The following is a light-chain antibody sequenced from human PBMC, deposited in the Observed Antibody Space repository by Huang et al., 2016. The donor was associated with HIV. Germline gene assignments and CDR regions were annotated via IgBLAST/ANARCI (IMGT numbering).Light chain of an antibody. V-gene: IGKV3D-15*01. J-gene: IGKJ1*01. CDR1: QGVSNN. Sequence: EIVMTQSPATLSVSPGERATLSCRASQGVSNNIAWYHQKPGQTPRLLIHGASTRATGIAAKFSGRGSGTDFTLTITRLQPEDSAVYYCQHYNNWPPWTFGPGTQVEI. CDR3: QHYNNWPPWT. CDR2: GAS.